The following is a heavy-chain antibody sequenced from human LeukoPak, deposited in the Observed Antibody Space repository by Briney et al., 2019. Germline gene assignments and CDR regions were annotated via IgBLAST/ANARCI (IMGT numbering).Heavy chain of an antibody. D-gene: IGHD2/OR15-2a*01. J-gene: IGHJ6*02. Sequence: GASVKVSCKASGYTFTSYAMNWVRQAPGQGLEWMGWINTNTGNPTYAQGFTGRFVFSLDASVSTAYLQISGLKAEDTAVYYCARDQAYFRYYGMDVWGQGTTVTVSS. V-gene: IGHV7-4-1*02. CDR2: INTNTGNP. CDR3: ARDQAYFRYYGMDV. CDR1: GYTFTSYA.